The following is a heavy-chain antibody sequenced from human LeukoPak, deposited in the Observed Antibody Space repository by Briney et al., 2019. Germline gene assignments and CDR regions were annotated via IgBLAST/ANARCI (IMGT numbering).Heavy chain of an antibody. Sequence: ASVKVSCKASGYTFTSYGISWVRQAPGQGLEWMGWISAYNGNTNYAQKLQGRVTMTTDTSTSTAYMELRSLRSDATAVYYCARDRVRTYYYSYMDVWGKGTTVTVSS. CDR1: GYTFTSYG. J-gene: IGHJ6*03. V-gene: IGHV1-18*01. CDR3: ARDRVRTYYYSYMDV. D-gene: IGHD2-21*01. CDR2: ISAYNGNT.